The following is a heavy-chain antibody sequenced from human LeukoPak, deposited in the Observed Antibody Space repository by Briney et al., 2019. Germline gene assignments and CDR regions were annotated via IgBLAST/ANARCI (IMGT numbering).Heavy chain of an antibody. CDR1: GGSISSYY. V-gene: IGHV4-59*12. D-gene: IGHD3-16*01. J-gene: IGHJ4*03. CDR3: ASLRVPGYFDY. Sequence: SETLSLTCTVSGGSISSYYWSWIRQPPGKGLEWIGCIYYSGYTNYKSSLKSRVTISVDTSKNQFSLRLSSVTAADTAVFYCASLRVPGYFDYWGQGTLVAVSS. CDR2: IYYSGYT.